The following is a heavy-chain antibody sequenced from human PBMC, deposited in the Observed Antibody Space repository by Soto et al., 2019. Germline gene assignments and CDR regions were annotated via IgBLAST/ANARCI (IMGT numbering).Heavy chain of an antibody. Sequence: LRLSCAASGFTFDDYAMHWVRQVPGKGLEWVSGINWNGGSIGYGDSVKGRFAISRDNAKNSLHLQMNSLSAEDTAFYYCVKDESINWYSGHFRHWGQGTLVTVSS. D-gene: IGHD6-13*01. V-gene: IGHV3-9*01. CDR2: INWNGGSI. J-gene: IGHJ1*01. CDR1: GFTFDDYA. CDR3: VKDESINWYSGHFRH.